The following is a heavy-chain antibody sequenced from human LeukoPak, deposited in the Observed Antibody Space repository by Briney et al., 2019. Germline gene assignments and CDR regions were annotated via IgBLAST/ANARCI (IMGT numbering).Heavy chain of an antibody. J-gene: IGHJ3*01. Sequence: GGSLRLSCAVSGIRFNIHWMSWVRQAPGKGLEWVANIKEDGSEKYYVQSVKGRFTISRDNAKKSLYLQMDSLRVEDTAVYYCARAGYYGDDAFDLWGQGTRVTVSS. D-gene: IGHD2/OR15-2a*01. CDR3: ARAGYYGDDAFDL. CDR2: IKEDGSEK. V-gene: IGHV3-7*01. CDR1: GIRFNIHW.